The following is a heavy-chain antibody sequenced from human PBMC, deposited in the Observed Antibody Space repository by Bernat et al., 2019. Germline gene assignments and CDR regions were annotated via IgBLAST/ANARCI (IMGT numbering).Heavy chain of an antibody. CDR3: AREMSGYCSSTSCYTGGFDY. V-gene: IGHV4-31*03. CDR2: IYYGGST. Sequence: QVQLQESGPGLVKPSQTLSLTCTVSGGSISSGGYYWSWIRQHPGKGLEWIGYIYYGGSTYYNPSLKSRVTISVDTSKNQFSLKLSSVTAADTAVYYCAREMSGYCSSTSCYTGGFDYWGQGTLVTVSS. J-gene: IGHJ4*02. D-gene: IGHD2-2*02. CDR1: GGSISSGGYY.